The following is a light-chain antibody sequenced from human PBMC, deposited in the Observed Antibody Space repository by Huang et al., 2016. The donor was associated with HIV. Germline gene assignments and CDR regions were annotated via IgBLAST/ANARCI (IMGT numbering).Light chain of an antibody. CDR2: GAS. Sequence: DIVLTQSPGTLSLSPGERATLSCRASQSVSSSYLAWYQQKPGQAPRLLIYGASSRATGIPDRFSGSGSGTDFTLTISRLEPEDFAVYYCQQYGRSPGTFGQGTKVEVK. CDR3: QQYGRSPGT. V-gene: IGKV3-20*01. CDR1: QSVSSSY. J-gene: IGKJ1*01.